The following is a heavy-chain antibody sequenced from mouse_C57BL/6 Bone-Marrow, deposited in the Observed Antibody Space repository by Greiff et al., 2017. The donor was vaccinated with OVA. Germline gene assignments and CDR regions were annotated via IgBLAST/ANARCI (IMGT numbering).Heavy chain of an antibody. Sequence: EVQGVESGGGLVQPKGSLKLSCAASGFSFNTYSMNWVRQAPGKGLEWVARIRRKSNNYATYYADSVKDRFTISRDDSESMLYLQMNIMKTEDTAMYYCVGLRYGNLLAYWGQGTMVTVSA. CDR3: VGLRYGNLLAY. D-gene: IGHD2-1*01. J-gene: IGHJ3*01. V-gene: IGHV10-1*01. CDR2: IRRKSNNYAT. CDR1: GFSFNTYS.